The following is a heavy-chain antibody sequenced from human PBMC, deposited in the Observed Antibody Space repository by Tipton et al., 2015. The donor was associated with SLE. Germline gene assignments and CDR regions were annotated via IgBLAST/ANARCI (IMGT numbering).Heavy chain of an antibody. D-gene: IGHD5-12*01. J-gene: IGHJ4*02. CDR2: ISSNGVST. V-gene: IGHV3-64*01. CDR3: ARGRDRYSGYEWGWYFDY. Sequence: SLRLSCAASGLTFSRYAMHWVRQAPGKGLEYVSAISSNGVSTYYANSMKGRLTISRDNSKSTLYLQVGSLRPEDMAVYYCARGRDRYSGYEWGWYFDYWGQGTLVSVSS. CDR1: GLTFSRYA.